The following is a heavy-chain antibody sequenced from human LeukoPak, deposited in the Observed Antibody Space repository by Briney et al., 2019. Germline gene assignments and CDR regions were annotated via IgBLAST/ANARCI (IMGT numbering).Heavy chain of an antibody. V-gene: IGHV4-39*01. CDR1: GDSFSSTYY. CDR3: SRATSTWYIDY. J-gene: IGHJ4*02. Sequence: SETLSLTCTVSGDSFSSTYYWGWIRQPPGKGLEWIGSVSYSGSTYYIPSLKSRVTISADTSKKQISLKLISVAAADTAVYFCSRATSTWYIDYWGRGTLVTVSS. D-gene: IGHD6-13*01. CDR2: VSYSGST.